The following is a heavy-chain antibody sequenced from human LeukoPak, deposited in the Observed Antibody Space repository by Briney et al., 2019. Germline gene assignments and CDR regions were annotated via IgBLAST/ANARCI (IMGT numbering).Heavy chain of an antibody. V-gene: IGHV6-1*01. CDR1: GDSVTSNTDD. Sequence: SQTLSLTCAISGDSVTSNTDDWNWISQSPSKGFEWLGRTYYSANWYYDYAVSVKSRITITPDTSKDQLSVQLNSVTPEDTAVYYCARDPPGDQGFDYWGQGTPVTVSS. CDR3: ARDPPGDQGFDY. J-gene: IGHJ4*02. D-gene: IGHD2-2*01. CDR2: TYYSANWYY.